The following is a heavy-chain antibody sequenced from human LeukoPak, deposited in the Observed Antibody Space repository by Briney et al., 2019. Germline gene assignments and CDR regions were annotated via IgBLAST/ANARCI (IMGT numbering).Heavy chain of an antibody. V-gene: IGHV3-48*03. Sequence: GGSLRLSCAASGFIFSSYEMNWVRQAPGKGLEWISYISSGGSTVHYADSVKGRFTISRDNAKNSLYLQMNSLRAEDTAVYYCARIIIVGATGIWGQGTMVTVSS. D-gene: IGHD1-26*01. CDR3: ARIIIVGATGI. CDR2: ISSGGSTV. CDR1: GFIFSSYE. J-gene: IGHJ3*02.